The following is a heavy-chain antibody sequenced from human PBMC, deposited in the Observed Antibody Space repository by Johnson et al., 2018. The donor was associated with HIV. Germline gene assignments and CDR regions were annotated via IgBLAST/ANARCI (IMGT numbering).Heavy chain of an antibody. CDR3: AKDQYCTGGVCYSGAFDI. Sequence: QVQLVESGGGLVQPVGSLRLSCAASGFTFSSYGMHWVRQAPGKGLEWVAVISYDGSNKYYADSVKGRFTISRDNSKNTLYLQMNSLRAEDTAVYYCAKDQYCTGGVCYSGAFDIWGQGTMVTVSS. D-gene: IGHD2-8*02. J-gene: IGHJ3*02. CDR1: GFTFSSYG. CDR2: ISYDGSNK. V-gene: IGHV3-30*18.